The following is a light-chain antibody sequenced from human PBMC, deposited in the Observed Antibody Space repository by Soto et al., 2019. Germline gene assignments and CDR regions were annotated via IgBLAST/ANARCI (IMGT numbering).Light chain of an antibody. CDR2: RAS. V-gene: IGKV1-5*03. CDR3: QQYNSFPWT. Sequence: DIQMTHSPSTLSASVGDRVTITCRASQNVNTWLAWYRQKPGEAPXVLIYRASNLERGVPSRFSGSGSGTEFTLTISSLLPEDFATYYCQQYNSFPWTFGQGPRWIS. CDR1: QNVNTW. J-gene: IGKJ1*01.